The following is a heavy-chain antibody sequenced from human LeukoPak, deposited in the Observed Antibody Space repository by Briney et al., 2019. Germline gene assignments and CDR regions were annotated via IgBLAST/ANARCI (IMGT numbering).Heavy chain of an antibody. Sequence: PSETLSLTCTVYGGSVSSGSYYWRWLRQPPGKGLEWIGYIYYSGSTNYNPALKSQFTISVDTSKNQFSLKLSSVTAADTAVYYCARDGRWYGYFDYWGQGTLVTVSS. CDR1: GGSVSSGSYY. D-gene: IGHD6-13*01. CDR2: IYYSGST. V-gene: IGHV4-61*01. J-gene: IGHJ4*02. CDR3: ARDGRWYGYFDY.